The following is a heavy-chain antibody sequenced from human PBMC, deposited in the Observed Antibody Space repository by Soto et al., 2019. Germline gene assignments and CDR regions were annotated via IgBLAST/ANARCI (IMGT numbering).Heavy chain of an antibody. D-gene: IGHD5-12*01. J-gene: IGHJ5*02. Sequence: PSETLSLTCTVSGYSISNYYWSWIRQPPGKGLEWIGYIYYSGSTNYNPSLKSRVTISVDTSKNQFSLKLSSVTAADTAVYYCARRGYSGYEYNWFDPWGQGTLVTVSS. V-gene: IGHV4-59*01. CDR2: IYYSGST. CDR1: GYSISNYY. CDR3: ARRGYSGYEYNWFDP.